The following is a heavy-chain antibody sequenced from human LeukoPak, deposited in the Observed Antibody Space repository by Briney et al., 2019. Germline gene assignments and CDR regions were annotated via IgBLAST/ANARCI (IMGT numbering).Heavy chain of an antibody. CDR3: AREPMAGTVGWFDP. CDR1: GFTFSSYW. Sequence: PGGSLRLSCVASGFTFSSYWMHWVRQPPGKGLVWVSRINSDGSSTVYADSVKGRLTISRDNAKNTLYLQMNSLRAEDTAVYYCAREPMAGTVGWFDPWGQGTLVTVSS. J-gene: IGHJ5*02. CDR2: INSDGSST. D-gene: IGHD6-19*01. V-gene: IGHV3-74*01.